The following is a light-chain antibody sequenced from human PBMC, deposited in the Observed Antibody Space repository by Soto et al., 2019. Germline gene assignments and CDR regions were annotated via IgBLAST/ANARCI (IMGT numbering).Light chain of an antibody. J-gene: IGLJ1*01. CDR2: EVT. CDR1: SSDVGGYNY. CDR3: LSFTSRFTYI. V-gene: IGLV2-14*01. Sequence: QSVLTQPASVSGSPGQSITISCTGTSSDVGGYNYVSWYQHHPGKAPKLMIYEVTNRPSGVSIRFSGSKSGTTASLTISGLQDEEEADYSRLSFTSRFTYIFGTGTKATV.